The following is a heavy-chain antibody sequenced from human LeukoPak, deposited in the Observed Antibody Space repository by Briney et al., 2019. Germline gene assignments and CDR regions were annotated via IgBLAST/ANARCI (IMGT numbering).Heavy chain of an antibody. J-gene: IGHJ6*02. V-gene: IGHV4-59*01. CDR3: ARALGYCSSTSCYGMDV. D-gene: IGHD2-2*01. CDR1: GGSISSYY. Sequence: TSSETLPLTCTVSGGSISSYYWSWIRQPPGKGLEWIGYIYYSGSTNYNPSLKSRVTISVDTSKNQFSLKLSSVTAADTAVYYCARALGYCSSTSCYGMDVWGQGTTVTVSS. CDR2: IYYSGST.